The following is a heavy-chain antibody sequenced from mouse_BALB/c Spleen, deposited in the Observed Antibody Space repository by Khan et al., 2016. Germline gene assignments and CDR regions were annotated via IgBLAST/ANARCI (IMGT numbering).Heavy chain of an antibody. V-gene: IGHV1-18*01. CDR2: VNPDNGGT. J-gene: IGHJ3*01. D-gene: IGHD2-4*01. CDR3: ARDDYAWFGY. CDR1: GYSFTGYY. Sequence: VQLQQSGPALVKPGASVKISCKSSGYSFTGYYMHWVKQSHGKSLEWIGRVNPDNGGTNYNQKFKGKAIITVDKSSITAYMEFRSLTSEDSAIYYCARDDYAWFGYWGQGTLVTVSA.